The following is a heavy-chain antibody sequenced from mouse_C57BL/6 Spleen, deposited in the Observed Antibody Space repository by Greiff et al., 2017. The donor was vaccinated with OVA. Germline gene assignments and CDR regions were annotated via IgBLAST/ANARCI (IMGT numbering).Heavy chain of an antibody. J-gene: IGHJ2*01. D-gene: IGHD2-1*01. Sequence: VQLKQSGAELVRPGASVKLSCKASGYTFTDYYINWVKQRPGQGLEWIARIYPGSGNTYYNEKFKGKATLTAEKSSSTAYMQLSSLTSEDSAVYFCARGYGNYLDYWGQGTTLTVSS. CDR1: GYTFTDYY. V-gene: IGHV1-76*01. CDR3: ARGYGNYLDY. CDR2: IYPGSGNT.